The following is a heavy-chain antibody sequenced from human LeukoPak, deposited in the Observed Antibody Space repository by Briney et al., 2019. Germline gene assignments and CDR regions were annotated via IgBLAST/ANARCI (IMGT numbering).Heavy chain of an antibody. CDR3: ARGVKGLRGAFDI. J-gene: IGHJ3*02. Sequence: SEPLSLTCTVSGGSISGGVYYWSWIRQHPGKGLEWIGYIYYSGSTYSNPSLKSRLTMSVDISKNQFSLKLSSVTAADTAVYYCARGVKGLRGAFDIWGQGTMVTVSS. D-gene: IGHD3-10*01. CDR2: IYYSGST. CDR1: GGSISGGVYY. V-gene: IGHV4-31*03.